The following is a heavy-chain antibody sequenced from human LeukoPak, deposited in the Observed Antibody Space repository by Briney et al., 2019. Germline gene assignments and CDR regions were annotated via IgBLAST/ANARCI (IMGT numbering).Heavy chain of an antibody. J-gene: IGHJ3*02. V-gene: IGHV3-7*01. Sequence: PGGSLRLSCAASGFTFSHYWMGWVRQAPGKGLEWVANIKTEGSDKYYVDFVKGRFTISRYNTKNTLYLQMDSLRAEDTAVYSCAREDMWAFDMWGQGTMVTVSS. CDR1: GFTFSHYW. D-gene: IGHD2-15*01. CDR2: IKTEGSDK. CDR3: AREDMWAFDM.